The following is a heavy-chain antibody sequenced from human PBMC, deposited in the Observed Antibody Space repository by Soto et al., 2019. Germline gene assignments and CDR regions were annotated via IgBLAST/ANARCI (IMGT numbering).Heavy chain of an antibody. CDR3: AGGGLIITGYGMDV. CDR1: GGTFTSYR. CDR2: IIPTFATA. J-gene: IGHJ6*02. D-gene: IGHD3-22*01. Sequence: SVKVSCKASGGTFTSYRINWVRQAPGQGLEWMGEIIPTFATANYAQKFQGRVTINADKSTSTAYMELSSLTSEDTAVYYCAGGGLIITGYGMDVWGQGTTVTSP. V-gene: IGHV1-69*06.